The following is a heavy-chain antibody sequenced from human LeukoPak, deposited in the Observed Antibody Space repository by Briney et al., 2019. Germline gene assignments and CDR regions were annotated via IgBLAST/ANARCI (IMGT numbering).Heavy chain of an antibody. CDR1: GFTFSSYW. J-gene: IGHJ4*02. CDR3: ARALAHYDSSGYFDY. CDR2: IKQDGSEK. D-gene: IGHD3-22*01. Sequence: GGSLRLSCAASGFTFSSYWMSWVRQAPGKGLEWVANIKQDGSEKYYVDSAKGRFTISGDNAKNSLYLQMNSLRAEDTAVYYCARALAHYDSSGYFDYWGQGTLVTVSS. V-gene: IGHV3-7*01.